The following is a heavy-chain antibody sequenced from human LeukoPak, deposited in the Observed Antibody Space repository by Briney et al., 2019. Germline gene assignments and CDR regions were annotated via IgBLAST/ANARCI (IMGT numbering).Heavy chain of an antibody. D-gene: IGHD4-11*01. Sequence: GASVKVSCKASGYIFISYGISWVRQAPGQGLEWMGWVSAYNGNTNYAQKLQGRVTMTTDTYTSTAYMELRSLRSDDTAVYYCARDRGNYYLNNWFDPWGQGTLVTVSS. CDR3: ARDRGNYYLNNWFDP. J-gene: IGHJ5*02. CDR2: VSAYNGNT. V-gene: IGHV1-18*01. CDR1: GYIFISYG.